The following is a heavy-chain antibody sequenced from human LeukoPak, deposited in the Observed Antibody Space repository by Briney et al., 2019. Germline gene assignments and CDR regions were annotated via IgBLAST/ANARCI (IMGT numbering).Heavy chain of an antibody. CDR1: GYSFTSYW. Sequence: GESLKISGKGAGYSFTSYWISGVRQMPGEGVEWRGRIDPSDADTNYSPCFQGHVKISDDQPISTAYLQWSSLKASANAMYYCARLGGHYRDWYLDLWGRGTLVTVSS. V-gene: IGHV5-10-1*01. J-gene: IGHJ2*01. CDR3: ARLGGHYRDWYLDL. CDR2: IDPSDADT. D-gene: IGHD4-17*01.